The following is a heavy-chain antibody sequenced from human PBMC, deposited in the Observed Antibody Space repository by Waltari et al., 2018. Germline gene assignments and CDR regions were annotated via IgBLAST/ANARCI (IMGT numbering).Heavy chain of an antibody. D-gene: IGHD2-15*01. J-gene: IGHJ4*02. V-gene: IGHV4-4*02. CDR1: GASMIRNYF. Sequence: QLQLQEQGPGLVKPSGTLSLTRLVSGASMIRNYFWSWVRQSPGEGLEWIGQVERGGGTNYSPSFASRVIMSLDTSINHFSLNMHSATAADTAVYYCARDRGGGLYLDSWGRGILVSVSP. CDR2: VERGGGT. CDR3: ARDRGGGLYLDS.